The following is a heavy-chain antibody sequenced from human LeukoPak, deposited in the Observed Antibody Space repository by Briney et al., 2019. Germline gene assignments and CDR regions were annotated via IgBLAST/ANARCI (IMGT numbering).Heavy chain of an antibody. V-gene: IGHV4-38-2*01. J-gene: IGHJ6*03. Sequence: SETLSHTCAVSGYSISSGYYWGWTRQPPGKGLEWIGSIYHSGSTYYNPSLKSRVTISVDTSKNQFSLKLSSVTAADTAVYYCARHRCSSTSCYFRAWYMDVWGKGTTVTVSS. CDR1: GYSISSGYY. CDR3: ARHRCSSTSCYFRAWYMDV. D-gene: IGHD2-2*01. CDR2: IYHSGST.